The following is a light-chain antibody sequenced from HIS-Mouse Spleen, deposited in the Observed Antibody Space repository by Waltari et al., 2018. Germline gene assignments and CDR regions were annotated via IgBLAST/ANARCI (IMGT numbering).Light chain of an antibody. J-gene: IGKJ3*01. CDR3: QQRSNWSFT. V-gene: IGKV3-11*01. CDR2: DAS. CDR1: QSVRSY. Sequence: EIVLTQSPATLSLSPGARATLSCRASQSVRSYLAWYQQKPGQAPRLLIYDASNRATGIPARFSGSGSGTDFTLTISSLEPEDFAVYYCQQRSNWSFTFCPGTKVDIK.